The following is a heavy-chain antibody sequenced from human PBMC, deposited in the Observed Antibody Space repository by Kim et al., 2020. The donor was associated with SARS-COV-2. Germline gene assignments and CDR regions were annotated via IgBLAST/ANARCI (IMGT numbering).Heavy chain of an antibody. CDR1: GFTFDDYA. D-gene: IGHD2-15*01. J-gene: IGHJ4*02. Sequence: GGSLRLSCAASGFTFDDYAMHWVRQAPGKGLEWVSGISWNSGSIGYADSVKGRFTISRDNAKNSLYLQMNSLRAEDTALYYCAKDSARYCSGGSCSNGKDYWVQGTLVTVSS. CDR3: AKDSARYCSGGSCSNGKDY. CDR2: ISWNSGSI. V-gene: IGHV3-9*01.